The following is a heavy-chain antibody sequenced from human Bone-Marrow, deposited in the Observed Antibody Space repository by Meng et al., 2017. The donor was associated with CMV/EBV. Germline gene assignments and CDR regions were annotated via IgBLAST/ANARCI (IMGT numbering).Heavy chain of an antibody. J-gene: IGHJ4*02. V-gene: IGHV3-74*01. D-gene: IGHD3-22*01. CDR2: INSDGSST. CDR3: ARDPPYYYDSSGYYPYY. CDR1: GFTFSSYW. Sequence: GESLKISCAASGFTFSSYWMHWVRQAPGKGLVWVSRINSDGSSTSYADSVKGRFTISRDNAKNTLYLQMNSLRAEDTAVYYCARDPPYYYDSSGYYPYYWGQGNLVTGSS.